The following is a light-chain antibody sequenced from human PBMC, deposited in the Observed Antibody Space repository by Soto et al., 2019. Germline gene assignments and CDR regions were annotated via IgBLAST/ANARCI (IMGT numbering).Light chain of an antibody. CDR1: QSLSTAY. CDR3: QQYGSSPST. J-gene: IGKJ2*01. V-gene: IGKV3-20*01. Sequence: DIVLTQSPGTLSLSTGERATLSCWASQSLSTAYLAWYQQKPGQPPRLLIYGASSRATGIPDRFSGSGSGTDFTLTISRLEPEDFAVYYCQQYGSSPSTFGQGTKLEIK. CDR2: GAS.